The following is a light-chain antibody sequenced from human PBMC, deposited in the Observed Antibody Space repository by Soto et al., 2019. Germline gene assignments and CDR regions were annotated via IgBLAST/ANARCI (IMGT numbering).Light chain of an antibody. V-gene: IGKV3-20*01. CDR1: QSFSSSY. CDR3: QQYCSSPFT. Sequence: EIVLTQSPGTLSLSPGERATLSCRASQSFSSSYLAWYQQKPGQAPRLLIYGASSRATGIPDRFSGSGSGTDFTLTISRLEPEGFAVYYWQQYCSSPFTFGPGTKVDIK. CDR2: GAS. J-gene: IGKJ3*01.